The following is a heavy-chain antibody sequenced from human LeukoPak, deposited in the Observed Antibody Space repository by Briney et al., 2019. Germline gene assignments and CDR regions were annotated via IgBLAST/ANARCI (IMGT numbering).Heavy chain of an antibody. D-gene: IGHD2-8*02. V-gene: IGHV1-46*01. CDR1: GYTFTSYY. Sequence: ASVKVSCKASGYTFTSYYMHWVRQAPGQGLEWMGLINPSGTNTNYAQKFRGRVTMTRDTSTSTVYMDLSRLISEDTAMYFCAREESGGYFDYWGQGTLVTVSS. CDR2: INPSGTNT. CDR3: AREESGGYFDY. J-gene: IGHJ4*02.